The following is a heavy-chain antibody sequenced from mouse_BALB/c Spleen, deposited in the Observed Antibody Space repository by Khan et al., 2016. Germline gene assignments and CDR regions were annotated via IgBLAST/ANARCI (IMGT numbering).Heavy chain of an antibody. D-gene: IGHD2-4*01. Sequence: VQLQQSGPELVKPGASVKISCKASDYSFTAYFMNWVMQSHGKSLEWIGRISPYNGDTFYNQKFKGKTTLTVDKSSSTVHMELRSLASEDSAVXYCARSGDYGSFAYWGQGTLVTVSA. CDR3: ARSGDYGSFAY. CDR1: DYSFTAYF. CDR2: ISPYNGDT. J-gene: IGHJ3*01. V-gene: IGHV1-20*02.